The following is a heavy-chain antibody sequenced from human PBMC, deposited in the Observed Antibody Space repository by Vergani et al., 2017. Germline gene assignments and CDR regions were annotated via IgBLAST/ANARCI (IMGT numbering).Heavy chain of an antibody. CDR2: MKSKTDGGTT. V-gene: IGHV3-15*01. CDR1: GFTFSNAW. J-gene: IGHJ4*02. Sequence: EVQLVESGGGLVKPGGSLRLSCAASGFTFSNAWMSWVRQAPGKGLEWVGRMKSKTDGGTTDYAAPVKGRFTISRDDSKNTLYLQMNSLKTEDTAVYYCTTRSSDSGSYKRLYYFDYWGQGTLVTVSS. D-gene: IGHD1-26*01. CDR3: TTRSSDSGSYKRLYYFDY.